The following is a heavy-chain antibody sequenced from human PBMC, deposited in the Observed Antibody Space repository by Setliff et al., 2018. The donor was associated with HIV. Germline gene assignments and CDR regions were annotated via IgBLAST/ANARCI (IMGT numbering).Heavy chain of an antibody. CDR2: ISGSGGST. CDR1: GFTFSSYA. CDR3: AKDLDIVVVPAAPDAFDI. D-gene: IGHD2-2*03. Sequence: GGSLRLSCAASGFTFSSYASGWVRQAPGKGLEWVSAISGSGGSTYYADSVKGRFTISSDNSKNTLYLQMNSLRAEDTAVYYCAKDLDIVVVPAAPDAFDIGGQGTMVTVSS. J-gene: IGHJ3*02. V-gene: IGHV3-23*01.